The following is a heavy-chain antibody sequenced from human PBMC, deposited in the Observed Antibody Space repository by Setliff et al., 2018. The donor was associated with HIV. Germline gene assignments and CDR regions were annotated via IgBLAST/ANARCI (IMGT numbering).Heavy chain of an antibody. CDR3: VRHTRDTSLAHYYYYIDV. CDR2: VHNSGGT. CDR1: GGSISTNSYY. J-gene: IGHJ6*03. Sequence: SETLSLTCNVSGGSISTNSYYWGWIRQSPGKGLEWVGNVHNSGGTNYNPSLRSRVSISVDTSKNQFSLNVNSVTAPDTAVYYCVRHTRDTSLAHYYYYIDVWGKGTTVTVSS. D-gene: IGHD5-18*01. V-gene: IGHV4-39*01.